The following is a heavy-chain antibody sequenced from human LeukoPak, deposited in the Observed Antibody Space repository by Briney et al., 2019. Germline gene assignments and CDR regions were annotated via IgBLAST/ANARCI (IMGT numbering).Heavy chain of an antibody. D-gene: IGHD3-10*01. CDR2: IYRGGNT. CDR1: GFTVSSNY. V-gene: IGHV3-66*01. CDR3: ARLWSGELTFDY. Sequence: GGSLRLSCAASGFTVSSNYISWVRQAPGKGLEWVSIIYRGGNTYYADSVKDRFTISRDNSKNTLYLQMNSLRSEDTAVYYCARLWSGELTFDYWGQGTLVTVSS. J-gene: IGHJ4*02.